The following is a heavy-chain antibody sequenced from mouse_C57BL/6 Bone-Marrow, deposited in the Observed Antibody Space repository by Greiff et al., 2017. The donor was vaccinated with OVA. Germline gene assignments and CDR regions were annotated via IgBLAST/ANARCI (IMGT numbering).Heavy chain of an antibody. CDR1: GYSFTGYY. J-gene: IGHJ2*01. V-gene: IGHV1-31*01. CDR3: ARIYYDYENY. D-gene: IGHD2-4*01. Sequence: EVMLVESGPELVKPGASVKISCKASGYSFTGYYMHWVKQSHGNILDWIGYIYPYNGVSSYNQKFKGKSKLTLDKSSSTDYMELRSLTSEDSAVYYCARIYYDYENYWGQGTTLTVSS. CDR2: IYPYNGVS.